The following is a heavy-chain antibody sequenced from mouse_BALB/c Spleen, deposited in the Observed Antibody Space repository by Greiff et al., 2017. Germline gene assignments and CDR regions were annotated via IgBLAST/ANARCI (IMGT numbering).Heavy chain of an antibody. CDR2: IYPGSGST. J-gene: IGHJ1*01. CDR3: TRSFYV. CDR1: GYTFTSYW. V-gene: IGHV1S22*01. Sequence: LQHPGSELVRPGASVKLSCKASGYTFTSYWMHWVKQRPGQGLEWIGNIYPGSGSTNYDEKFKSKATLTVDTSSSTAYMQLSSLTSEDSAVYYCTRSFYVWGAGTTVTVSS.